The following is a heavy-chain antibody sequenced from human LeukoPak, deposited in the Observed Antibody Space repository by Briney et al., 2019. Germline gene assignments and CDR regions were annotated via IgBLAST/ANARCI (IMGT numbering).Heavy chain of an antibody. V-gene: IGHV3-21*01. Sequence: GGSLRLSCAASGFTFSSYSMNWVRQAPGKGLEWVSSISSSSSYIYYAESVKGRFTISRDNAKNSLYLQMNSLRAEDTAVYYCARGSRIAVAGTWDYFDYWGQGTLVTVSS. CDR3: ARGSRIAVAGTWDYFDY. CDR2: ISSSSSYI. J-gene: IGHJ4*02. D-gene: IGHD6-19*01. CDR1: GFTFSSYS.